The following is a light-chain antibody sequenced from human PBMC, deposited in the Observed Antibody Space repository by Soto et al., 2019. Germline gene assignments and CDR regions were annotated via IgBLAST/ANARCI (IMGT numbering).Light chain of an antibody. Sequence: QSALTQPPSVSGAPGQRVTISCTGSSSSIGAGYDVHWYQQLPGTAPKLLIYGNNNRPSGVPDRFSGSKSGTSASLAITGLQAEDEADYYCQSYDSSLSGYVFGTGTKVT. V-gene: IGLV1-40*01. CDR1: SSSIGAGYD. CDR3: QSYDSSLSGYV. CDR2: GNN. J-gene: IGLJ1*01.